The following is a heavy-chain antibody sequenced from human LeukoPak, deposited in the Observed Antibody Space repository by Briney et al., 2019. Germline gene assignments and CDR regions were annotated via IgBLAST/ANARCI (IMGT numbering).Heavy chain of an antibody. CDR2: TSGDGGST. D-gene: IGHD3-10*01. J-gene: IGHJ4*02. CDR1: GFTFDDYA. CDR3: AKDIGRSRNYFDY. V-gene: IGHV3-43*02. Sequence: TAGSLRLSCAASGFTFDDYAMHWVRQAPGKGLEWVTLTSGDGGSTYYADSVKGRFTISRDNSKNSLYLQMNSLRTEDSALYYCAKDIGRSRNYFDYWGQGTLVTV.